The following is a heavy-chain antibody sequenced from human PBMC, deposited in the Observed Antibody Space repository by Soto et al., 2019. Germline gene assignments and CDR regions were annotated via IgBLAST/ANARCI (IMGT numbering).Heavy chain of an antibody. J-gene: IGHJ4*02. CDR3: ARGRDY. Sequence: PSETLSLTCAVYGGSFSGYYWSWIRQPPGKGLEWIGEINHSGSTNYNPSLKSRVTISVDTSKNQFSLKLNSVTAADTAVYYCARGRDYWGQGTLVTVSS. CDR2: INHSGST. CDR1: GGSFSGYY. V-gene: IGHV4-34*01.